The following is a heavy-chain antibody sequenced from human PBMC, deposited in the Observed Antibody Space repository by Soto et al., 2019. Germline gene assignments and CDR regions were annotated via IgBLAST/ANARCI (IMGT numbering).Heavy chain of an antibody. V-gene: IGHV3-7*05. CDR3: ARDKSEGSRARSNY. CDR1: GFTFSSYW. CDR2: IKQDGSEK. D-gene: IGHD3-10*01. J-gene: IGHJ4*02. Sequence: GGSLRLSCAASGFTFSSYWMSWVRQAPGKGLEWVANIKQDGSEKYYVDSVKGRFTISRDNAKNSLYLQMNSLRAEDTAVYYCARDKSEGSRARSNYWGQGTLVTVSS.